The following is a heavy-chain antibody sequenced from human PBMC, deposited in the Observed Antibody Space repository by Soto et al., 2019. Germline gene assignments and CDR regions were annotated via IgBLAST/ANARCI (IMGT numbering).Heavy chain of an antibody. CDR3: ARDRRVGVVPLYYYYYGMDV. Sequence: EVQLVESGGGLVQPGGSLRLSCAASGFTFSSYWMSWVRQAPGKGLEWVANIKQDGSEKYYVDSVKGRFTISRDNAKNSLYLQMNSLRAEDTAVYYCARDRRVGVVPLYYYYYGMDVWGQGTTVTVSS. CDR1: GFTFSSYW. J-gene: IGHJ6*02. CDR2: IKQDGSEK. V-gene: IGHV3-7*01. D-gene: IGHD3-3*01.